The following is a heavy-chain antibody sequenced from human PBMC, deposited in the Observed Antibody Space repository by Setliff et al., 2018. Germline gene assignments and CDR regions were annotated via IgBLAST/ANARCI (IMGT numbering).Heavy chain of an antibody. CDR1: GFTFSNAW. J-gene: IGHJ6*02. D-gene: IGHD6-19*01. CDR2: IKRITDSGTT. V-gene: IGHV3-15*01. Sequence: GGSLRSAGTASGFTFSNAWMSWVRQAPGKGLEWVGRIKRITDSGTTDHAAPVKGRFTVSRDDSISTLYLQMNSLKTEDTAVYYCTTSPISSGWHSNFDYNMDVWGQGTTVTVSS. CDR3: TTSPISSGWHSNFDYNMDV.